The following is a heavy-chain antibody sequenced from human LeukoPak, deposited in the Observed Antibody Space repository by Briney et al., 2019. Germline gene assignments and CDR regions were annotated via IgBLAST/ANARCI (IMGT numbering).Heavy chain of an antibody. D-gene: IGHD2-15*01. CDR2: ISGSGGST. CDR1: GFTFSSYA. J-gene: IGHJ4*02. V-gene: IGHV3-23*01. Sequence: GGSLRLSCAASGFTFSSYAMSWVRQAPGKGLEWVSAISGSGGSTYYADSVKGRFSISRDNSKNTLYLQMNSLRAEDTAVYYCAKVGPAGYCSGGSCYLDGWGQGTLVTVSS. CDR3: AKVGPAGYCSGGSCYLDG.